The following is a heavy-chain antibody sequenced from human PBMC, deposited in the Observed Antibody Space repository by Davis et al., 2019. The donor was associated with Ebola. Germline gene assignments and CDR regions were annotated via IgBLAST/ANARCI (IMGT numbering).Heavy chain of an antibody. CDR2: INHSGST. J-gene: IGHJ4*02. CDR1: GGSFSGYY. D-gene: IGHD3-10*01. V-gene: IGHV4-34*01. CDR3: ARGRMYYYGSGSYCKY. Sequence: SETLSLTCAVYGGSFSGYYWSWIRQPPGKGLEWIGEINHSGSTNYNPSLKSRVTISVDTSKNQFSLKLSSVTAADTAVYYCARGRMYYYGSGSYCKYWGQETLVTVSS.